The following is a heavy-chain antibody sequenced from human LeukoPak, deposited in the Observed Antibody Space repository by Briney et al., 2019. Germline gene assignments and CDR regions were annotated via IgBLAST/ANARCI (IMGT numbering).Heavy chain of an antibody. J-gene: IGHJ4*02. CDR2: INPNSGGT. D-gene: IGHD2-2*02. V-gene: IGHV1-2*02. CDR1: GYTFTGYY. Sequence: ASVKVSCKASGYTFTGYYMHWVRQAPGQGLEWMGWINPNSGGTNYAQKFQGRVTMTRDTSISTAYMELSRLRSDDTAVYYCARGGTSCYKYSYSRKGIDYWGQGTLVTVSS. CDR3: ARGGTSCYKYSYSRKGIDY.